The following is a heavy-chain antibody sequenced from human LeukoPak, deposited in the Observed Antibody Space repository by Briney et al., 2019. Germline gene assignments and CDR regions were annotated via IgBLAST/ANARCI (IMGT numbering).Heavy chain of an antibody. Sequence: SETLSLTCTVSGGSISSYYWSWIRQPPGKGLEWIAYISDIGSINYNPSLKSRGTISLDTSNNQFSLKLSSVTAADTAVYCCAGHQPRNTVDFWGQGTLVTVSS. CDR3: AGHQPRNTVDF. J-gene: IGHJ4*02. V-gene: IGHV4-59*08. CDR2: ISDIGSI. CDR1: GGSISSYY. D-gene: IGHD2/OR15-2a*01.